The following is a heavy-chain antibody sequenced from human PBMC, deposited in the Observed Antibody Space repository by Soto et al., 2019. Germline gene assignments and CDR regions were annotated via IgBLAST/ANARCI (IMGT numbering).Heavy chain of an antibody. CDR2: ISYDGSNK. CDR1: GFTFSSYG. CDR3: AKDAYMITFSQYDY. D-gene: IGHD3-16*01. Sequence: GGSLRLSCAASGFTFSSYGMHWVRPAPGKGLEWVAVISYDGSNKYYADSVKGRFTISRDNSKNTLYLQMNSLRAEDTAVYYCAKDAYMITFSQYDYWGQGT. V-gene: IGHV3-30*18. J-gene: IGHJ4*02.